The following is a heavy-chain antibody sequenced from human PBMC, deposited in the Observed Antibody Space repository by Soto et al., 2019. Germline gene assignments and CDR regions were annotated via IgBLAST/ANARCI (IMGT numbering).Heavy chain of an antibody. D-gene: IGHD6-13*01. V-gene: IGHV3-53*02. CDR3: ARDRSSSWFDY. J-gene: IGHJ4*02. Sequence: EVQLVETGGGLIQPGGSLRLSCAASGFTVSSNYMSWVRQAPGKGLEWVSVIYSGASTYYADSVKGRFTISRDNSKNTLYLQMNSLRAEDTAVYYCARDRSSSWFDYWGQGTLVTVA. CDR2: IYSGAST. CDR1: GFTVSSNY.